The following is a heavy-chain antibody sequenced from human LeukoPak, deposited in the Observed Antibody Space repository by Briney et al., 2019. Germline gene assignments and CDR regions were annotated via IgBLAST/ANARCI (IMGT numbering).Heavy chain of an antibody. CDR2: IKGSGGGS. D-gene: IGHD4-17*01. J-gene: IGHJ3*01. V-gene: IGHV3-23*01. Sequence: PGGSLRLSCEASGFPFSDYAMTWVRRAPGKGLEWVSSIKGSGGGSSYADSVEGRFTMTRDNSKSTLYLQMNSLRAGDTAVYFCGRDPNGDYVGAFEFWGQGTLVTVSS. CDR3: GRDPNGDYVGAFEF. CDR1: GFPFSDYA.